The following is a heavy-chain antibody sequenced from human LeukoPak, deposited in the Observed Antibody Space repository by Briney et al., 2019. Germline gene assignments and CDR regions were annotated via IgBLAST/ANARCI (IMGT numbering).Heavy chain of an antibody. CDR2: INPNSGDT. D-gene: IGHD2-2*01. CDR1: GYTFTGYY. CDR3: ARDRVVVPAAFDY. Sequence: ASVKVSCKASGYTFTGYYMHWVRQAPGQGLEWMGWINPNSGDTNYAQKFQGRVTMTRGTSISTAYMELSRLRSDDTAVYYCARDRVVVPAAFDYWGQGTLVTVSS. J-gene: IGHJ4*02. V-gene: IGHV1-2*02.